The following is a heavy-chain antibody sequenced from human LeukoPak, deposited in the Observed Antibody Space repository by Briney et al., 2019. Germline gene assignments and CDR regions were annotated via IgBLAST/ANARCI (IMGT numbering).Heavy chain of an antibody. CDR2: IKQDGSEK. J-gene: IGHJ3*02. D-gene: IGHD3-10*01. CDR1: GFTFSSNW. Sequence: GGSLRLSCAAAGFTFSSNWMSWVRQAPEKGLQWVANIKQDGSEKYYVDSVKGRFTISRDNAKKSLYLQMNSLRGEDTAVYYCARGLGINGLALDMWGQGAMVAASS. V-gene: IGHV3-7*05. CDR3: ARGLGINGLALDM.